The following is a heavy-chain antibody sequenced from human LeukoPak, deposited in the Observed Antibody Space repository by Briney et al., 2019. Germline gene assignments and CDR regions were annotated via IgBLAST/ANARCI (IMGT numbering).Heavy chain of an antibody. CDR1: GFTFGDYA. J-gene: IGHJ6*03. D-gene: IGHD2-2*01. V-gene: IGHV3-49*04. CDR3: TRDRLGYCSSTSCYFPDLKYDYYYMDV. CDR2: IRSKAYGGTT. Sequence: PGRPLRLSXTASGFTFGDYAMSWVGQAPGKGLEWVGFIRSKAYGGTTEYAASVKGRFTISRDDSKSIAYLQLNSLKTEDTAAYYCTRDRLGYCSSTSCYFPDLKYDYYYMDVWGKGTTVTDSS.